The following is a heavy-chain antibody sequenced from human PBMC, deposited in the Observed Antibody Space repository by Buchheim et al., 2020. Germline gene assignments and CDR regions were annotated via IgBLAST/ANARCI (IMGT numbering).Heavy chain of an antibody. J-gene: IGHJ4*02. V-gene: IGHV4-39*07. Sequence: QLLLQESGPGLVKPSETLSLTCSVSDGSISSSDYYWGWIRQPPGKGLEWIGSIYYSGRTHYHPSLESRVPIPLDTSKNQVSLKLTSVTAADTAVYYCARGFFYHSTDDFWGQG. D-gene: IGHD2-8*02. CDR1: DGSISSSDYY. CDR2: IYYSGRT. CDR3: ARGFFYHSTDDF.